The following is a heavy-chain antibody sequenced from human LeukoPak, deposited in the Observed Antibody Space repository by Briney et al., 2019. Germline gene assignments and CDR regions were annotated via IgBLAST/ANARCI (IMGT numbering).Heavy chain of an antibody. Sequence: GGYLRLYCAASGFTFSSYSMNWVRQAPGKGLEWVSSISSSSSYIYYADSVKGRFTISRDNAKNSLYLQMNSLRAEDTAVYYCARDYYYDSSGYKFDYWGQGTLVTVSS. CDR3: ARDYYYDSSGYKFDY. CDR1: GFTFSSYS. D-gene: IGHD3-22*01. CDR2: ISSSSSYI. J-gene: IGHJ4*02. V-gene: IGHV3-21*01.